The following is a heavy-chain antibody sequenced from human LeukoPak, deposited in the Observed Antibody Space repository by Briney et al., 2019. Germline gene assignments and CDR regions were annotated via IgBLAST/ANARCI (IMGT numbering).Heavy chain of an antibody. CDR2: IGTSSTTI. Sequence: GGSLRLSCAASGFTFSSYTMNWVRQPPGKGLEWVSNIGTSSTTIYYADSVKGRFTISRDNAKNSLYLQMNSLRADDTAVYYCARFASGGSYYYYMDVWGKGTTVTVSS. J-gene: IGHJ6*03. CDR3: ARFASGGSYYYYMDV. CDR1: GFTFSSYT. V-gene: IGHV3-48*01. D-gene: IGHD6-25*01.